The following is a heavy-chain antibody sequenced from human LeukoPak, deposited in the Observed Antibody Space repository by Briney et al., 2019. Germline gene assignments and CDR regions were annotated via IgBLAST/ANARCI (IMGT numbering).Heavy chain of an antibody. Sequence: GGSLRLSCAASGFTFSSYAMSWVRQAPGKGLEWVSAISGSGGSTYYADSVKGRFTISRDNSKNTLYLQMNSLRAEDTAVYYCARGLRSAGATDYWGQGTLVTVSS. CDR2: ISGSGGST. V-gene: IGHV3-23*01. CDR3: ARGLRSAGATDY. D-gene: IGHD1-26*01. CDR1: GFTFSSYA. J-gene: IGHJ4*02.